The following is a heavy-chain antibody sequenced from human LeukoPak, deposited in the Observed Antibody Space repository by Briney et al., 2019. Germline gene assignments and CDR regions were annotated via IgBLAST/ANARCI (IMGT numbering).Heavy chain of an antibody. CDR1: GFSFSDYW. J-gene: IGHJ4*02. V-gene: IGHV3-7*01. Sequence: GGSLRLSCAASGFSFSDYWMSWVRQAPGKGLEWVATIRNDGSDKYYVDSVKGRFTISRDNTKNSLSLEINTLRAEDTALYYCARATSADKEDYWGQGTLVTVSS. D-gene: IGHD3-3*01. CDR2: IRNDGSDK. CDR3: ARATSADKEDY.